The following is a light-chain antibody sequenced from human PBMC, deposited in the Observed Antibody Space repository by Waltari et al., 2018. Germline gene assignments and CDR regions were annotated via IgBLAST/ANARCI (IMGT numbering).Light chain of an antibody. V-gene: IGKV3-15*01. Sequence: EVVMTQSPATLSVSPGARATLPCRASHSVKTNLAWYQQKPGQAPRLVIFDASTRATGIPARFSGSGSGTEFTLTISSLQPEDSAVYYCQQYNNWPTWTFGQGAKVEIK. CDR3: QQYNNWPTWT. CDR2: DAS. J-gene: IGKJ1*01. CDR1: HSVKTN.